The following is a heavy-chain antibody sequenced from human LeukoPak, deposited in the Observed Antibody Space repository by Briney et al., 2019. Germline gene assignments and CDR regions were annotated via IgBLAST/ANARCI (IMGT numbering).Heavy chain of an antibody. CDR3: ARTTEGYCRSTSCYDFSYSYYMDV. D-gene: IGHD2-2*01. CDR2: IYHSGST. CDR1: GYSISSGYY. V-gene: IGHV4-38-2*02. J-gene: IGHJ6*03. Sequence: PSETLSLTCTVSGYSISSGYYWGWIRQPPGKGLEWIGSIYHSGSTHYNPSLKSRVSISVDTSKNQFSLKLSSVTAADTAVYYCARTTEGYCRSTSCYDFSYSYYMDVWGKGTTVTISS.